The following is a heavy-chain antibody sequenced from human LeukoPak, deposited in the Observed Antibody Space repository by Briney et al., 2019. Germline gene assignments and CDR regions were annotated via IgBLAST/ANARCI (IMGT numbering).Heavy chain of an antibody. J-gene: IGHJ4*02. CDR2: IYYSGST. CDR1: GGSISSYY. CDR3: ARKYSGYDQYDY. D-gene: IGHD5-12*01. V-gene: IGHV4-59*01. Sequence: PSETLSLTCTVSGGSISSYYWSWIRQPPGKGLEWIGYIYYSGSTNYNPSLKSRVTISVDTSKNQFSLKLSSVTAADTAVYYCARKYSGYDQYDYWGQGTLVTVSS.